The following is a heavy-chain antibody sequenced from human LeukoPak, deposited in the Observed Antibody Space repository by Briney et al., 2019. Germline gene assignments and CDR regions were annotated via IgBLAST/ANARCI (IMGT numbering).Heavy chain of an antibody. CDR1: GFTFSAYG. CDR3: AREVENTSGCYSHFDY. CDR2: ISTSSSYI. J-gene: IGHJ4*02. Sequence: GGSLRLSCAASGFTFSAYGMTWVRQVPGKGLEWVSSISTSSSYIYYADSVKGRFTISRDNAKNSLYLQMNSLRAEDTAVYYCAREVENTSGCYSHFDYRGQGTLVTVSS. D-gene: IGHD6-19*01. V-gene: IGHV3-21*01.